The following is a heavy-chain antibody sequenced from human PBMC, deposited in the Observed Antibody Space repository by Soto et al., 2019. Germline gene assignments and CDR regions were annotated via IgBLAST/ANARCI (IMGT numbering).Heavy chain of an antibody. D-gene: IGHD4-17*01. V-gene: IGHV3-30*18. J-gene: IGHJ4*02. CDR3: AKNRPPPSTGPIDY. CDR2: ISYDGSKK. CDR1: GVALSSYG. Sequence: SGRLSWAAGGVALSSYGVHWVRRAPGKGLEWVAVISYDGSKKYYADSVKGRFTISRDNSKNTLYLQMNSLRAEDTAVYYCAKNRPPPSTGPIDYWGQGPLVTVST.